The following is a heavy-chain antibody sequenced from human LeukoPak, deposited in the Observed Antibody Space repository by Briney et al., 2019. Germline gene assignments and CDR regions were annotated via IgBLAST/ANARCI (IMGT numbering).Heavy chain of an antibody. CDR2: IFCGST. CDR3: ARVYPSNRDYYYYMDV. Sequence: SETLSLTCTVSGGSISRSDYYWGWIRQPPGKGLEWIGSIFCGSTYYNASLKSRVTISVDTSKNQFSLKMTSVTAADTAVYYCARVYPSNRDYYYYMDVWGKGTTVTVSS. CDR1: GGSISRSDYY. D-gene: IGHD3-16*02. V-gene: IGHV4-39*07. J-gene: IGHJ6*03.